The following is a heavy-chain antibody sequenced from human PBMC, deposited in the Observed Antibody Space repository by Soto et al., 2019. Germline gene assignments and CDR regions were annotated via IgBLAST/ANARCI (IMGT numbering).Heavy chain of an antibody. CDR1: GFTFSSYG. Sequence: QVQLVESGGGVVQPGRSLRLTCAASGFTFSSYGMHWVRQAPGKGLEWVAIISYDGSNKYYADSVKGRFTISRDNSKNTLYLQTNSLRAEDTAVYYCAKSADGLYYYYYGMDVWGQGTTVTVSS. V-gene: IGHV3-30*18. CDR2: ISYDGSNK. CDR3: AKSADGLYYYYYGMDV. J-gene: IGHJ6*02.